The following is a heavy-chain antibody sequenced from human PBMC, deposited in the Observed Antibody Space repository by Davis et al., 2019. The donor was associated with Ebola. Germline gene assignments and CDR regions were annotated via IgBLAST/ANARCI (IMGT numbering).Heavy chain of an antibody. CDR2: IYNVYTM. D-gene: IGHD3-10*01. CDR1: GFSVSDNY. J-gene: IGHJ6*02. Sequence: GGSLRLSCEASGFSVSDNYMNWVRQAPGKGLEWVSVIYNVYTMYYADSVKGRCTISRDNSKKTLYLQMNNLRTEDTAVYYCARGRFTMVHDYGMDVWGQGTTVTVSS. V-gene: IGHV3-53*05. CDR3: ARGRFTMVHDYGMDV.